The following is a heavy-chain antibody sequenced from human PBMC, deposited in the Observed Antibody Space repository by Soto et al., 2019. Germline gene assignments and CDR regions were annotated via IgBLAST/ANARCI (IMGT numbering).Heavy chain of an antibody. CDR2: ISDGGDLI. V-gene: IGHV3-23*01. Sequence: GSLRLSCAASGFPFSNHAMSWVRQAPGKGLEWVSGISDGGDLIYYADPVKGRFSMSRDNSENMLYLQMTNLRAEDTAIYFCAKRQGTGLAAKNFDFWGQGTLVTVSS. CDR3: AKRQGTGLAAKNFDF. J-gene: IGHJ4*02. CDR1: GFPFSNHA. D-gene: IGHD2-15*01.